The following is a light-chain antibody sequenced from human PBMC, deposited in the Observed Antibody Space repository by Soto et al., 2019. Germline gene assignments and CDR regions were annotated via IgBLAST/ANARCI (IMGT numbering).Light chain of an antibody. J-gene: IGKJ1*01. V-gene: IGKV3-11*01. CDR2: DAS. CDR1: QSVSSY. Sequence: EIVLTQSPATLSLSPGERATLSCRASQSVSSYLAWYQQKPGQAPRLLIYDASNRATGIPARFSGSGSGTDFAPTISSLEPEDLSVYYCQQRSNWPPRTFGQGTKVEIK. CDR3: QQRSNWPPRT.